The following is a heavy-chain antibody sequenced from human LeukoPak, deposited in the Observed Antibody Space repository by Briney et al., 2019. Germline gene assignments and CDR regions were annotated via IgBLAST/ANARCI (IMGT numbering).Heavy chain of an antibody. V-gene: IGHV3-7*01. CDR3: LAGGGY. J-gene: IGHJ4*02. D-gene: IGHD3-10*01. CDR1: GLTFRTHW. CDR2: IKPDGSET. Sequence: GGSLRLSCAASGLTFRTHWMNWVRQAPGKGLEWVANIKPDGSETYYVDSVKGRFTVTRDNAQSSLQLQMDNLRGEDTAVYYCLAGGGYWGQGTLVTVSS.